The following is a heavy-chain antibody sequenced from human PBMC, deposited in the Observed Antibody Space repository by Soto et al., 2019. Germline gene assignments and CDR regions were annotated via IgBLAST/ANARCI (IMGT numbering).Heavy chain of an antibody. J-gene: IGHJ6*02. CDR3: ARDESCSGGSCYYYYYYGMDV. CDR2: IIPIFGTA. CDR1: GGTFSSYA. V-gene: IGHV1-69*13. Sequence: GASGKVSCKASGGTFSSYAISWVRQAPGQGLEWMGGIIPIFGTANYAQKFQGRVTITADESTSTAYMELSSLRSEDTAVYYCARDESCSGGSCYYYYYYGMDVWGQGTTVTVSS. D-gene: IGHD2-15*01.